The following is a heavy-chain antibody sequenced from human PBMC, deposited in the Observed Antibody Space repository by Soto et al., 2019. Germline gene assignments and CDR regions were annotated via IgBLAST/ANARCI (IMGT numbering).Heavy chain of an antibody. CDR1: WFSLSTSGVG. CDR2: IYWNDDK. V-gene: IGHV2-5*01. Sequence: XGPPRVNPTQTLTLTCTFCWFSLSTSGVGVCCIRQPPGKALEWLALIYWNDDKRYSPSLKSRLTITKDTSKNQVVLTMTNMDPVDTATYYCAHRIEYSSSWPPAFDDWGQATLVTVSS. J-gene: IGHJ4*02. CDR3: AHRIEYSSSWPPAFDD. D-gene: IGHD6-13*01.